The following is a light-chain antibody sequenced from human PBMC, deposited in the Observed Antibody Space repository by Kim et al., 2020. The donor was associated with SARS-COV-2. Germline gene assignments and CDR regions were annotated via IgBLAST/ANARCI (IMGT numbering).Light chain of an antibody. V-gene: IGLV2-14*01. CDR2: DVS. CDR3: SSYTSSSTYV. J-gene: IGLJ1*01. Sequence: QAASVSWSPGQSITISCTGTSSDVGGYNYVSWYQQHPGKAPKLMIYDVSKRPSGVSNRFSGSKSGNTASLTISGLQAEDEADYYCSSYTSSSTYVFGTGTKVTVL. CDR1: SSDVGGYNY.